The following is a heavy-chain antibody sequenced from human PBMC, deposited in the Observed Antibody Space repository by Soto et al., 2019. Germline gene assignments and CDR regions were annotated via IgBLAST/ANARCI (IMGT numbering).Heavy chain of an antibody. Sequence: EVHLVESGGGVLRPGGSLRLSCAASGFTFDDYAMSWVRQAPGKGLEWVSGINWRGSATGYADSVRGRFTISRDNAKKCLYLERSSLRAEDTALYHCVREQGPDSAMDYYYYYPFDVWGKGTTVTVSS. D-gene: IGHD5-18*01. J-gene: IGHJ6*03. CDR2: INWRGSAT. CDR3: VREQGPDSAMDYYYYYPFDV. V-gene: IGHV3-20*01. CDR1: GFTFDDYA.